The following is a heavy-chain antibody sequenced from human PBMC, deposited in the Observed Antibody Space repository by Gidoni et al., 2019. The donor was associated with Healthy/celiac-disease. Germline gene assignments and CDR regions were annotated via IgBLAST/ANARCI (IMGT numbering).Heavy chain of an antibody. CDR2: INPNSGGT. D-gene: IGHD5-12*01. J-gene: IGHJ4*02. CDR1: GSTFTGYY. Sequence: QVQLVQSGAEEKKHGASVKVSCQAAGSTFTGYYMHWVRQATGQGREWMGWINPNSGGTNYAQKFQGRVTMTRDTSISTAYMELSRLRSDDTAVYYCASEMATITGFDYWGQGTLVTVSS. CDR3: ASEMATITGFDY. V-gene: IGHV1-2*02.